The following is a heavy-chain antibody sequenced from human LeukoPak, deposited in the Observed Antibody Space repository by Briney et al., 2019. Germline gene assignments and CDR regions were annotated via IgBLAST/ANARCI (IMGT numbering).Heavy chain of an antibody. CDR3: AREEAIAVADSYYYYYMDV. D-gene: IGHD6-19*01. J-gene: IGHJ6*03. Sequence: SETLSLTCTVSGYSISSGYYWGWIRQPPGKGLEWIGSIYHSGSTYYNPSLKSRVTISVDTSKDQFSLKLSSVTAADTAVYYCAREEAIAVADSYYYYYMDVWGKGTTVTVSS. V-gene: IGHV4-38-2*02. CDR1: GYSISSGYY. CDR2: IYHSGST.